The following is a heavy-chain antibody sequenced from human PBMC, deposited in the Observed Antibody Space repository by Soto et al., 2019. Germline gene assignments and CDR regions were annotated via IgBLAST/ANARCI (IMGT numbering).Heavy chain of an antibody. D-gene: IGHD3-10*01. Sequence: PGVSLRLPCAASGFPFNIYHMNRIRQAPGKGLECVSYISSSSSTIYYADSVKGRFTISRDNAKNSLYLQMNSLRDEDTAVYYCARDRTYYYGSGSYYNPSIDIWGQGTMVTVSS. CDR1: GFPFNIYH. CDR3: ARDRTYYYGSGSYYNPSIDI. J-gene: IGHJ3*02. CDR2: ISSSSSTI. V-gene: IGHV3-48*02.